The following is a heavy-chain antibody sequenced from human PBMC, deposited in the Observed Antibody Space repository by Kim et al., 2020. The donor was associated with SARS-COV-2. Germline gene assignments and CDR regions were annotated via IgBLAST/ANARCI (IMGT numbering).Heavy chain of an antibody. CDR1: GYSFTSYW. CDR3: ARQEINCSGVSCYSEFDY. V-gene: IGHV5-10-1*01. Sequence: GESLKISCKGSGYSFTSYWISWVRQMPGKGLEWMGRIDPSDSYTNYSPSFQGHVTISADKSISTAYLQWSSLKASDTAMYYCARQEINCSGVSCYSEFDYWGQGTLVTVSS. J-gene: IGHJ4*02. D-gene: IGHD2-15*01. CDR2: IDPSDSYT.